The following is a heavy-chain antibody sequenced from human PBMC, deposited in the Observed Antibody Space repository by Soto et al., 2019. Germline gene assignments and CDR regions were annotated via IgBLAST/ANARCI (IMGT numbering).Heavy chain of an antibody. CDR1: GFTFSSYW. J-gene: IGHJ4*02. V-gene: IGHV3-74*01. D-gene: IGHD5-18*01. CDR2: INSDGSST. CDR3: ARDPPLRPVDTAMVPFDY. Sequence: EVQLVESGGGLVQPGGSLRLSCAASGFTFSSYWMHWVRQAPGKGLVWVSRINSDGSSTSYADSVKGRFTISRDNAKNTLYLQMNSRRAEDTAVYYCARDPPLRPVDTAMVPFDYWGQGTLVTVSS.